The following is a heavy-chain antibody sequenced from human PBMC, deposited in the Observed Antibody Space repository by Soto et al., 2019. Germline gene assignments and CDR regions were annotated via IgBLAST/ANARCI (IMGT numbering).Heavy chain of an antibody. CDR3: ARGSGILYYFNY. CDR2: LYSSGST. D-gene: IGHD1-26*01. CDR1: GFTVSTNY. Sequence: LRLSCAASGFTVSTNYMTWVRQAPGKGLEWVSVLYSSGSTYYADSVKGRFTISRDNSKNTLYLQMNSLRAEDTAIYYCARGSGILYYFNYWGQGTLVTVS. V-gene: IGHV3-53*01. J-gene: IGHJ4*02.